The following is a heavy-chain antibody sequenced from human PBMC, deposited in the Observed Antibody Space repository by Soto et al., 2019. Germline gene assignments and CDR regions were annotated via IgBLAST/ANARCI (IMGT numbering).Heavy chain of an antibody. CDR2: ISGSGGST. Sequence: EVQLLESGGGLVQPGGSLRLSCAASGFTLSSYAMSWVRQAPGKGLEWVSAISGSGGSTYYADSVKGRFTISRDNSKNTLYLQMNSLRDEDTAVYYWAKENYDILPGYNYFDYWGQGTLVTVFS. J-gene: IGHJ4*02. D-gene: IGHD3-9*01. CDR3: AKENYDILPGYNYFDY. CDR1: GFTLSSYA. V-gene: IGHV3-23*01.